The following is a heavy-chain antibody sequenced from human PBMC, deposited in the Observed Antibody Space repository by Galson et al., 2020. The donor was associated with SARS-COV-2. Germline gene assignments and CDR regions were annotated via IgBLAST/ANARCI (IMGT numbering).Heavy chain of an antibody. D-gene: IGHD5-18*01. Sequence: GESLKISCAASGFTFSSYPMHWVRQAPGKGLEWVAVIYFDGGNKYYGDSVKGRFNISRDNSKNTLYLQLNSLRPEDTAIYYCAKDVEREYSYGSNYGMDVWGQGTTVTVSS. CDR2: IYFDGGNK. V-gene: IGHV3-30-3*01. CDR3: AKDVEREYSYGSNYGMDV. J-gene: IGHJ6*02. CDR1: GFTFSSYP.